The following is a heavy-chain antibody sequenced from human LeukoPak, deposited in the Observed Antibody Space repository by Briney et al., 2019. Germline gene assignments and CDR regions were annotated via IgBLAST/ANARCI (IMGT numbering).Heavy chain of an antibody. CDR2: ISYDGSNK. D-gene: IGHD3-22*01. Sequence: GRSLRLSCAASGFTFSSYAMHWVRQAPGKGLEWVAVISYDGSNKYYTDSVMGRFTISRDNSKNTLYLQMNSLRAEDTAVYYCARDPYYYDSRGRFDPWGQGTLVTVSS. CDR1: GFTFSSYA. V-gene: IGHV3-30-3*01. J-gene: IGHJ5*02. CDR3: ARDPYYYDSRGRFDP.